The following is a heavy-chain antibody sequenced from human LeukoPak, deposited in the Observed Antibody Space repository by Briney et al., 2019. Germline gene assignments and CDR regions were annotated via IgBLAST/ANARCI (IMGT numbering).Heavy chain of an antibody. J-gene: IGHJ1*01. CDR1: GFTFSNFW. D-gene: IGHD2-21*02. CDR3: AITVDCRATTDCYSYFHH. Sequence: GGSLRLSCAASGFTFSNFWMHWVRQAPGKGLVWVSRIQTDGSRITYADSVRGRFTISRDNAKNTLYLQMNSLRAEDTAVYYCAITVDCRATTDCYSYFHHWGQGTLVTVSS. CDR2: IQTDGSRI. V-gene: IGHV3-74*03.